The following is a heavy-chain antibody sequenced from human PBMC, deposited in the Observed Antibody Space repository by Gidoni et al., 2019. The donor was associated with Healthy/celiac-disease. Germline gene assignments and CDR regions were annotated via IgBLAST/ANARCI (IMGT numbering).Heavy chain of an antibody. J-gene: IGHJ4*02. D-gene: IGHD3-22*01. CDR1: GYRFTSYW. CDR3: ATYYYDSSGYYHIDY. Sequence: EVQLVQSGAEVKKPGESLKISCKGSGYRFTSYWIGWVRQMPGKGLEWMGIIYPGDSDTRYSPSFQGQVTISADKSISTAYLQWSSLKASDTAMYYCATYYYDSSGYYHIDYWGQGTLVTVSS. CDR2: IYPGDSDT. V-gene: IGHV5-51*03.